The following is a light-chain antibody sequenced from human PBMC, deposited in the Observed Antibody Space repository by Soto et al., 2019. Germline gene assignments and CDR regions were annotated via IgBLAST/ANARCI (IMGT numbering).Light chain of an antibody. CDR1: QSISSTY. CDR2: AAS. V-gene: IGKV3-20*01. Sequence: EIVLTQSPGTLSLSPGERATLSCRASQSISSTYLAWYRQKPGQAPRLLVYAASSRATGIPDRFSGSGSWTDFSRTISRLEPEDFAVYYCQQYYASSWTFGQGTRVEIK. J-gene: IGKJ1*01. CDR3: QQYYASSWT.